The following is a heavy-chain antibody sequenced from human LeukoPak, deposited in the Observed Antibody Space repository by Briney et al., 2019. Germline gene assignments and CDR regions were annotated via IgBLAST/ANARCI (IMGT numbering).Heavy chain of an antibody. D-gene: IGHD2-8*01. J-gene: IGHJ4*02. CDR1: GYTFTSYY. Sequence: ASVKVSCKASGYTFTSYYIHWVRQPPGQGLEWMGIIYPGGGSTSYAQKFQGRVTMTRDMSTSTVYMELSSLRSEDTAVYYCARDNDFDYWGQGTLVTVSS. V-gene: IGHV1-46*01. CDR2: IYPGGGST. CDR3: ARDNDFDY.